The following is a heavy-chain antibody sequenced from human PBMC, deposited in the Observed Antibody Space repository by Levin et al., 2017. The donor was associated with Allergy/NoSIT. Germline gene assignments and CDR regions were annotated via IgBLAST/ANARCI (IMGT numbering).Heavy chain of an antibody. D-gene: IGHD2-15*01. V-gene: IGHV3-48*01. CDR1: GFTFSTYS. Sequence: QAGGSLRLSCAASGFTFSTYSMNWVRQAPGKGLEWVAYISSISSSIYYADSVQGRFTISRDNAKHSLYLQMNSLRAEDTAVYYCAREYAPHCSGGSCYGYWGQGTLVAVSS. CDR2: ISSISSSI. CDR3: AREYAPHCSGGSCYGY. J-gene: IGHJ4*02.